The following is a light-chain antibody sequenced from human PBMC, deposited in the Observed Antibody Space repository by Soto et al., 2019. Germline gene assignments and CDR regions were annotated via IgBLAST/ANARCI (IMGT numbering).Light chain of an antibody. Sequence: EIVLTQSPGTLSLSPGERATLSCRASQTISSNSLAWFQQKPGQAPRLLIYGASSRATGIPDRFSGSASGTDFTLTISRLESQDFAVYYCHQYGSSPWTFGQGTKVEVK. J-gene: IGKJ1*01. CDR3: HQYGSSPWT. CDR2: GAS. CDR1: QTISSNS. V-gene: IGKV3-20*01.